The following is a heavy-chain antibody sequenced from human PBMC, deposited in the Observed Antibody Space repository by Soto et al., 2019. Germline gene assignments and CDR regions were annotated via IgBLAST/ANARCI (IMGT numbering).Heavy chain of an antibody. CDR3: ARGQGGY. CDR2: INHSGST. D-gene: IGHD2-15*01. J-gene: IGHJ4*02. CDR1: GGSSSGYY. V-gene: IGHV4-34*01. Sequence: SETLSLTCAVYGGSSSGYYWSWIRQPPGKGLEWIGEINHSGSTNYNPSLKSRVTISVDTSKNQFSLKLSSVTAADKAAYYCARGQGGYWGQGTLVTVSS.